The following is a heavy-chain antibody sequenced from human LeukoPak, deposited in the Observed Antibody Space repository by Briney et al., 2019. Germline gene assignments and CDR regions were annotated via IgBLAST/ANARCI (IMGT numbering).Heavy chain of an antibody. V-gene: IGHV4-59*01. CDR1: GGSISCYD. CDR2: IYYSGST. CDR3: ARGSYYGSGLYY. D-gene: IGHD3-10*01. J-gene: IGHJ4*02. Sequence: PSETLSLTCTVSGGSISCYDWSWIRQPPGKGLEWIGYIYYSGSTNYNPSLKSRVTISVDTSKNQFSLKLSSVTAADTAVYYCARGSYYGSGLYYWGQGTLVTVSS.